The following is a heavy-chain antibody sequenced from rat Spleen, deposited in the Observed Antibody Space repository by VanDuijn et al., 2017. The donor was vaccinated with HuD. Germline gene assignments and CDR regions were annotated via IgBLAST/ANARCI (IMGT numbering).Heavy chain of an antibody. D-gene: IGHD1-2*01. CDR2: IIYDGSST. Sequence: EVQLVESGGGLVQPGRSLKLSCAASRSTFSDYAMAWVRQAPKKGLEWVATIIYDGSSTYYRDSVKGRFTISRDNAKSALYLQMDSLRSEDTATYYCARLGITLGAGHWFAYWGQGTLVTVSS. J-gene: IGHJ3*01. CDR1: RSTFSDYA. V-gene: IGHV5-17*01. CDR3: ARLGITLGAGHWFAY.